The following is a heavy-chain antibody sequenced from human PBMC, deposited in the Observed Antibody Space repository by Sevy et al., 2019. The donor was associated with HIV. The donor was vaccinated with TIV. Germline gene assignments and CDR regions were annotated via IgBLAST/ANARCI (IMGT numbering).Heavy chain of an antibody. D-gene: IGHD5-18*01. Sequence: GGSLRLSCAASGFTVSSNYMSWVRQAPGKGLEWVSVIYSGGSTYYADSVKGRFTISRDNSKNTLYLQMNSLRGEDTAVYYCARDVGSHGYLYWGQGTLVTVSS. CDR2: IYSGGST. CDR3: ARDVGSHGYLY. V-gene: IGHV3-66*02. J-gene: IGHJ4*02. CDR1: GFTVSSNY.